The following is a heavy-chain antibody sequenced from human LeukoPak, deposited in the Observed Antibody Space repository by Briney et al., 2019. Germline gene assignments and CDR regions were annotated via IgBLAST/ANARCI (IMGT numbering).Heavy chain of an antibody. V-gene: IGHV1-69*04. CDR1: GGTFSSYA. Sequence: SVKVSCKASGGTFSSYAISWVRQAPGQGLEWMGRIIPILGIANYAQKFQGRVTITADKSTSTAYMELSSLRSEDTAVYYCARLASSWTDLDYWGQGTLVTVSS. CDR3: ARLASSWTDLDY. D-gene: IGHD6-13*01. J-gene: IGHJ4*02. CDR2: IIPILGIA.